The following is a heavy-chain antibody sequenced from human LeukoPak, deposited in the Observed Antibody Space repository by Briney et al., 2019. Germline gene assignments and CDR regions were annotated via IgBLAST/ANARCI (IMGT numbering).Heavy chain of an antibody. Sequence: PSETLSLTCAVYGGSFSGYYWSWIRQPPGKGLEWIGEINHSGSTNYNPSLKSRVTISVDTSKNQFSLKLSSVTAADTAVYYCARRGIRYFDWYYFDYWGQGTLVTVSS. D-gene: IGHD3-9*01. J-gene: IGHJ4*02. CDR1: GGSFSGYY. CDR2: INHSGST. V-gene: IGHV4-34*01. CDR3: ARRGIRYFDWYYFDY.